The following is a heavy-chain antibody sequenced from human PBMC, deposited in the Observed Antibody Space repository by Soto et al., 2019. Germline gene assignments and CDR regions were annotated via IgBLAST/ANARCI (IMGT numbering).Heavy chain of an antibody. J-gene: IGHJ5*02. D-gene: IGHD4-17*01. CDR1: GGSISSYY. CDR2: IYYSGST. Sequence: SETLSLTCTVSGGSISSYYLSWIRQPPGKGLEWIGYIYYSGSTNYNPSLKSRVTISVDTSKNQFSLKLSSVTAADTAVYYCARAIDYGDYVWWFDPWGQGTLVTVSS. CDR3: ARAIDYGDYVWWFDP. V-gene: IGHV4-59*01.